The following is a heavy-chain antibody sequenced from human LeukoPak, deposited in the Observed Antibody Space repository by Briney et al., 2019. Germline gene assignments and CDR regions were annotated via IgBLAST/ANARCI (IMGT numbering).Heavy chain of an antibody. J-gene: IGHJ4*02. CDR3: AKTSGYYSMHYYYFDH. V-gene: IGHV3-74*01. D-gene: IGHD3-22*01. CDR1: GNYW. Sequence: QSGGSLRLSCAASGNYWMHWVRQAPGKGLVWVSHINSDGSWTSYADSVKGRFTISRDNSKDTLYLQMSSLRAEDTAVYYCAKTSGYYSMHYYYFDHWGQGILVTVSS. CDR2: INSDGSWT.